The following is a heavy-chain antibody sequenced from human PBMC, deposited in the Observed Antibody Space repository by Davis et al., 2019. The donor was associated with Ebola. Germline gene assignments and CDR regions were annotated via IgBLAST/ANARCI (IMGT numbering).Heavy chain of an antibody. V-gene: IGHV4-30-2*01. CDR2: INHSGST. CDR1: GGSISSGGYS. Sequence: SETLSLTCAVSGGSISSGGYSWSWIRQPPGKGLEWIGEINHSGSTNYNPSLKSRVTISVDTSKNQFSLKLSSVTAADTAVYYCARVGGFWSGYGMDVWGQGTTVTVSS. D-gene: IGHD3-3*01. CDR3: ARVGGFWSGYGMDV. J-gene: IGHJ6*02.